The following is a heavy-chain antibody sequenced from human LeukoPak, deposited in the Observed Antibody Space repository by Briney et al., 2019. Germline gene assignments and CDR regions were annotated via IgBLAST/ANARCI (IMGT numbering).Heavy chain of an antibody. CDR3: AKEIIVGATGSSFDFDY. Sequence: PGGSLRLSCAASGFTFDDYAMHWVRQAPGKGLEWVSGISWNSGSIGYADSVKGRFTISRDNAKNSLYLQMNSLRAEDTALYYCAKEIIVGATGSSFDFDYWGQGTLVTVSS. D-gene: IGHD1-26*01. V-gene: IGHV3-9*01. CDR1: GFTFDDYA. CDR2: ISWNSGSI. J-gene: IGHJ4*02.